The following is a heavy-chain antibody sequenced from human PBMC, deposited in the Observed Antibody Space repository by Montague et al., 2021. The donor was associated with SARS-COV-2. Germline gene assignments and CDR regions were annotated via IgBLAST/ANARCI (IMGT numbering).Heavy chain of an antibody. CDR3: ARGTKRGFTYDYDSSGYGSDY. D-gene: IGHD3-22*01. CDR2: INHSGST. CDR1: GGSFSGYY. Sequence: SETLSLTCAVYGGSFSGYYWSWIRQPPGKGLEWIGEINHSGSTKYNPSLKSRVTISVDTSKNQFSLKLSSVAVAGTAVYYCARGTKRGFTYDYDSSGYGSDYWGQGTLVTVSS. V-gene: IGHV4-34*01. J-gene: IGHJ4*02.